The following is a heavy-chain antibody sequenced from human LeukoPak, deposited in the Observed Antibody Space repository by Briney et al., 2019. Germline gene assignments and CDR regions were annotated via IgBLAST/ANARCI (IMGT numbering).Heavy chain of an antibody. J-gene: IGHJ2*01. CDR2: INPNSGGT. D-gene: IGHD2-2*01. CDR1: GYTFTGYY. Sequence: ASVKVSCKASGYTFTGYYMHWVRQAPGQGLEWMGWINPNSGGTNYAQKFQGRVTMTRDTSICTAYMELSRLRSDDTAVYYCARSWDIVVVPAADWYFDLWGRGTLVTVSS. CDR3: ARSWDIVVVPAADWYFDL. V-gene: IGHV1-2*02.